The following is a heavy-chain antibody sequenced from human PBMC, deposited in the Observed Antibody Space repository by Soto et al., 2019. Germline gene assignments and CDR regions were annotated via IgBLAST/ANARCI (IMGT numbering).Heavy chain of an antibody. CDR3: ARAPIVGATSYFDF. J-gene: IGHJ4*02. V-gene: IGHV1-18*01. Sequence: GASVKVSCKASGYTFTSYDITWVRQAPGQGLEWMGWIGAYNGNTNYAQKLQGRVTMTTDTSTSTAYMELRSLRSDDTAVYYCARAPIVGATSYFDFWGQGTLVTVSS. D-gene: IGHD1-26*01. CDR2: IGAYNGNT. CDR1: GYTFTSYD.